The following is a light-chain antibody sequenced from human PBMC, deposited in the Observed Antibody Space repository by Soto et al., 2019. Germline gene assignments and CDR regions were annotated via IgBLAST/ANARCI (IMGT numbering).Light chain of an antibody. CDR3: TSHAGSINLV. CDR1: SSDIGAYNY. V-gene: IGLV2-8*01. J-gene: IGLJ2*01. Sequence: QSALTQPPSASGSPGQSVTISCTGTSSDIGAYNYVSWYQQHPGKAPKLMIYEVSKRPSGVPDRFSGSKSGNTASPTVSGLQAEDEADYYCTSHAGSINLVFGGGTKLTVL. CDR2: EVS.